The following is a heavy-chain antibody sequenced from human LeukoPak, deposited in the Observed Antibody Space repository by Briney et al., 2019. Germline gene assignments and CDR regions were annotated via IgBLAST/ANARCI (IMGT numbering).Heavy chain of an antibody. CDR3: ARTVGATSDPPFDY. J-gene: IGHJ4*02. D-gene: IGHD1-26*01. Sequence: GESLKISCKGSGYSFTTYFIGWVRQMPGKGLEWVGVINPGDSHTTYSPSFQGQVTISADKSISTAYLQWSSLKASDTAMYYCARTVGATSDPPFDYWGQGTLVTVSS. CDR2: INPGDSHT. V-gene: IGHV5-51*01. CDR1: GYSFTTYF.